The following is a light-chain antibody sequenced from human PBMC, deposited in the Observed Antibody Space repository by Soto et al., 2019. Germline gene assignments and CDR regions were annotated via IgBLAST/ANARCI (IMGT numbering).Light chain of an antibody. CDR2: AAY. CDR3: KQYHSSPRP. CDR1: QSISSY. V-gene: IGKV1-39*01. Sequence: EIQMTQSPSSLSAAVGDRVTISCRASQSISSYLNWYQQKPGKDHKIMIYAAYSLQSGVTSRFSGSGSGTDFTLTIRRMEPEDFAVYYCKQYHSSPRPLGTGTKVDIK. J-gene: IGKJ1*01.